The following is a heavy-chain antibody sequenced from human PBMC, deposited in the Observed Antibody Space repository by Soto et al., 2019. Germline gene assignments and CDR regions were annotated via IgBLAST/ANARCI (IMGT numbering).Heavy chain of an antibody. D-gene: IGHD6-6*01. J-gene: IGHJ6*02. V-gene: IGHV3-23*01. CDR1: GFTFSSYA. Sequence: GGSLRLSCAASGFTFSSYAMSLVRQSPGKGLERVSAISGSGGSTYYADSVKGRFTISRDNSKNTLYMQMNSLRAEDTAVYYCAKDSSIAAYYYGMEVWGQGTTVTVSS. CDR2: ISGSGGST. CDR3: AKDSSIAAYYYGMEV.